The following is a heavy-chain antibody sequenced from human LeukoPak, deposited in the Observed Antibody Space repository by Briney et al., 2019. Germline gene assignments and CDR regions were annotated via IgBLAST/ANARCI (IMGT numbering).Heavy chain of an antibody. D-gene: IGHD3-16*02. CDR1: DFAFNEAW. CDR3: NTDPSFFVIPQ. V-gene: IGHV3-15*07. CDR2: IKSKTDGETT. J-gene: IGHJ4*02. Sequence: GGSLRLSCAASDFAFNEAWMNWVCQAPGKGLEWVGRIKSKTDGETTDYAAPVKGRFTISRDDSKDTLYLQMNSLRTEDTAVYYCNTDPSFFVIPQWGQGTLVTVSP.